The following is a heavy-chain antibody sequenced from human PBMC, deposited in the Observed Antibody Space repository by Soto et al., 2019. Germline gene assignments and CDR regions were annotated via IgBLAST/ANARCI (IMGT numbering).Heavy chain of an antibody. CDR3: AKPYSPLGMIVVVSPDYYYGMDV. CDR2: ISYDGSNK. D-gene: IGHD3-22*01. CDR1: GFTFSSYG. V-gene: IGHV3-30*18. J-gene: IGHJ6*02. Sequence: GWLRRAGSASGFTFSSYGMHWVRQAPGKGLEWVAVISYDGSNKYYADSVKGRFTISRDNSKNTLYLQMNSLRAEDTAVYYCAKPYSPLGMIVVVSPDYYYGMDVWGQGTTVTVYS.